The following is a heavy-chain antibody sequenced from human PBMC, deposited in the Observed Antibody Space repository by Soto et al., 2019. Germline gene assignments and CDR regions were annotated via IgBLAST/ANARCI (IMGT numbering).Heavy chain of an antibody. V-gene: IGHV3-33*01. CDR1: GFTFSSYG. CDR3: ARDTSSGWPDYFDY. D-gene: IGHD6-19*01. Sequence: QVQLVESGGGVVQPGRSLRLSCAASGFTFSSYGMHWVRQAPGKGLEWVAVIWYDGSNKYYADSVKGRFTISRDNSKNTLYLQMNSLRAEDTAVYSCARDTSSGWPDYFDYWGQGTLVTVSS. CDR2: IWYDGSNK. J-gene: IGHJ4*02.